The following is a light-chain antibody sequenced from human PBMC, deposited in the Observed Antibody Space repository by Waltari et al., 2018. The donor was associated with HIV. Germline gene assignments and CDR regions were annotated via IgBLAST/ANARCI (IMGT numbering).Light chain of an antibody. CDR2: EVS. CDR1: GSDVGGYNY. J-gene: IGLJ1*01. V-gene: IGLV2-14*01. CDR3: SSYTSSSTYV. Sequence: QSALTQPASVSGSPGQSITISCTGTGSDVGGYNYVSWYQHHPGKAPKRMIYEVSNRPSGVSNRFSGSKSGNTASLTISGLQAEDEADYYCSSYTSSSTYVFGTGTKVTVL.